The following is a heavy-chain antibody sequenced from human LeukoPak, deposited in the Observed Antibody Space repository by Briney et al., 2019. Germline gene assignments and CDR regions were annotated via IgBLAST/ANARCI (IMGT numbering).Heavy chain of an antibody. CDR2: INPNSGGT. Sequence: ASVKVSCKASGYTFTGYYMHWVRQAPGQGLEWMGRINPNSGGTNYAQKFQGRVTMTRDTSISTAYMELSRLRSDDTAVYCCATDSRTDYDSSGYSFDYWGQGTLVTVSS. J-gene: IGHJ4*02. D-gene: IGHD3-22*01. CDR1: GYTFTGYY. CDR3: ATDSRTDYDSSGYSFDY. V-gene: IGHV1-2*06.